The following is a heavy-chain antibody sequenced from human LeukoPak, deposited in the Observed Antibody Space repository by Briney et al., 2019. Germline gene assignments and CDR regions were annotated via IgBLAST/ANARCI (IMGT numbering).Heavy chain of an antibody. CDR3: AKEIYGDPTGGRFQH. CDR2: ISGSGGST. J-gene: IGHJ1*01. D-gene: IGHD4-17*01. CDR1: GFTFSRYE. Sequence: GGSLRLSCAASGFTFSRYEMNWVRQAPGKGLEWVSGISGSGGSTYYADSVEGRFTVSRDNSKNTLYLQMSSLRAEDTAVFYWAKEIYGDPTGGRFQHWGQGTLVSVCS. V-gene: IGHV3-23*01.